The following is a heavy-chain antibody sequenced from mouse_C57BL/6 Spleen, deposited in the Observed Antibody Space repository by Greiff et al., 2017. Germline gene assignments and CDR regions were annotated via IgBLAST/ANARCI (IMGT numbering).Heavy chain of an antibody. CDR1: GYTFTSYW. J-gene: IGHJ2*01. CDR3: ARRAYYSNYPYYFDY. CDR2: IYPSDSET. V-gene: IGHV1-61*01. D-gene: IGHD2-5*01. Sequence: QVQLQQPGAELVRPGSSVKLSCQASGYTFTSYWMDWVKQRPGQGLEWIGNIYPSDSETHYNQKFKDKATLTVDKSSSTAYMQLSSLTSEDSAVYYCARRAYYSNYPYYFDYWGQGTTLTVSS.